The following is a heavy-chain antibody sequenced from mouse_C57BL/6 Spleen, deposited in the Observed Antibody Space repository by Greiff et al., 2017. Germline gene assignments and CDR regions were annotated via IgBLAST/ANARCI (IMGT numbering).Heavy chain of an antibody. CDR1: GYAFSSSW. D-gene: IGHD2-1*01. CDR2: IYPGDGDT. Sequence: VKLMESGPELVKPGASVKISCKASGYAFSSSWMNWVKQRPGKGLEWIGRIYPGDGDTNYNGKFKGQATLTADKSSSTAYMQHSSLTSEDSAVYFCARDGNDFDYWGQGTTLTVSS. V-gene: IGHV1-82*01. CDR3: ARDGNDFDY. J-gene: IGHJ2*01.